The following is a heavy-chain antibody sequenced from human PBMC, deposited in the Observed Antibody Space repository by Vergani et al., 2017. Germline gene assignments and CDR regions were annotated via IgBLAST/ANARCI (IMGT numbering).Heavy chain of an antibody. CDR2: ISGSGSTT. V-gene: IGHV3-23*01. Sequence: EVQLLESGGGLVQPGGSLRLSCAASGFSFSDYAMSWVRQAPGKGLECVAAISGSGSTTYYADSVKGRFTVSRDKSKNTLFLQMNSLRAEDTAVYYCAKKGFCVTSSCYTTPMDTLQYWGQGALVTVSS. CDR3: AKKGFCVTSSCYTTPMDTLQY. J-gene: IGHJ4*02. CDR1: GFSFSDYA. D-gene: IGHD2-2*01.